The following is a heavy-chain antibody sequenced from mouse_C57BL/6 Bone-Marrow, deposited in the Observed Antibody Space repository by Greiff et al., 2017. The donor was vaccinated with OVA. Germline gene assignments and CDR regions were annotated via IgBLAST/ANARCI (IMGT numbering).Heavy chain of an antibody. CDR1: GFNIKDDY. Sequence: QLQQSGAELVRPGASVKLSCTASGFNIKDDYMHWVKQRPEQGLEWIGWIDPENGDTEYASKFQGKATITADTSSNTAYLQLSSLTSEDTAVYYCTTATVVPYWYFDVWGTGTTVTVSS. CDR3: TTATVVPYWYFDV. D-gene: IGHD1-1*01. V-gene: IGHV14-4*01. J-gene: IGHJ1*03. CDR2: IDPENGDT.